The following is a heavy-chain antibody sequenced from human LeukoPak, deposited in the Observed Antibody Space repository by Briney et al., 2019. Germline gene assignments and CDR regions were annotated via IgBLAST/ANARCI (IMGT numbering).Heavy chain of an antibody. Sequence: GRSLRLSCAASGFTFSSFGMHWVRQAPGKGLEWVAVIWYDGSNKNYADSVKGRFTISRDNSKNTLYLQMNSLRAEDTAVYYCARDGKTSGWYDDAFDIWGQGTMVTISS. CDR1: GFTFSSFG. D-gene: IGHD6-19*01. J-gene: IGHJ3*02. CDR2: IWYDGSNK. V-gene: IGHV3-33*01. CDR3: ARDGKTSGWYDDAFDI.